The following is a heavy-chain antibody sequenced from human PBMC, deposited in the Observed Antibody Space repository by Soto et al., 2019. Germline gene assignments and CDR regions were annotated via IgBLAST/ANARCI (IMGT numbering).Heavy chain of an antibody. CDR3: AKDPFGDYARYYYYGMDV. Sequence: SETLSLTCSVSGGSISNYYWSWIRQPPGKGLQWIGYIYYTGSTNYNHSLESRVTISVDTSKNQFSLKLDSVTAADTAVYYCAKDPFGDYARYYYYGMDVWGQGTTVTVSS. CDR2: IYYTGST. D-gene: IGHD4-17*01. J-gene: IGHJ6*02. V-gene: IGHV4-59*01. CDR1: GGSISNYY.